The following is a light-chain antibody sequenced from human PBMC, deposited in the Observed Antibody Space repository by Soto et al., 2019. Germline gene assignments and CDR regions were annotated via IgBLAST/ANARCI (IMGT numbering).Light chain of an antibody. CDR1: SSDVGGYNY. J-gene: IGLJ2*01. CDR3: SSYVGSNNLL. Sequence: QSALTQPPSASGSPGQSVTISCTGISSDVGGYNYVSWYQQHPGKAPKLMIYEVSKRPSGVPDRFSGSKSGNTASLTVSGLQAEDEAEYYCSSYVGSNNLLFGGGTKVTVL. CDR2: EVS. V-gene: IGLV2-8*01.